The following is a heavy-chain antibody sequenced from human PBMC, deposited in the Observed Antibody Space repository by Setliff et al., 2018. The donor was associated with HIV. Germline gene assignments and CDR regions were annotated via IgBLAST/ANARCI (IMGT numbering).Heavy chain of an antibody. V-gene: IGHV1-8*01. CDR3: ARDEERRGPPGI. Sequence: ASVKVSCKASGYTFTNYDINWVRQATGQGLEWMGWMNPNSGNTGYAQKFQGRVTMTRDTSISTAYMEVSRLRSDDTAVYYCARDEERRGPPGIWGQGTMVTVSS. CDR1: GYTFTNYD. J-gene: IGHJ3*02. CDR2: MNPNSGNT. D-gene: IGHD1-26*01.